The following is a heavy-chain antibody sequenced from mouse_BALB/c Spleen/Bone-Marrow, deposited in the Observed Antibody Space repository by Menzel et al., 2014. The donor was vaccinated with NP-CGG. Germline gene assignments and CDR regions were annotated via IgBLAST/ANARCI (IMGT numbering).Heavy chain of an antibody. Sequence: VQLQQPGAELVKPGASVKLSCTASGFNIKDTYIHWVKRRPEQGLEWIGRIDPANGNTKYDPRFQGKATITADTSSNTAYLHLSSLTSEDTAVYYCARYRYYGSSGWDYWGQGTSVTVSS. J-gene: IGHJ4*01. V-gene: IGHV14-3*02. CDR2: IDPANGNT. D-gene: IGHD1-1*01. CDR1: GFNIKDTY. CDR3: ARYRYYGSSGWDY.